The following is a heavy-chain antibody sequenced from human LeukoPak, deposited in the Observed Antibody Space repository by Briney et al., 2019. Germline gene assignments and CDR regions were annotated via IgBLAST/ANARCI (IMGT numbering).Heavy chain of an antibody. CDR3: ARVSVMRLFDY. D-gene: IGHD2-21*01. CDR2: IYSGGST. Sequence: GGSLRLSCAASGLTAVRNYMSGVRQAPGKGLEWVSVIYSGGSTYYADSVKGRFTISRDNSKNTLYLQMNSLRAEDTAVYYCARVSVMRLFDYWGQGTLVTVSS. J-gene: IGHJ4*02. CDR1: GLTAVRNY. V-gene: IGHV3-53*01.